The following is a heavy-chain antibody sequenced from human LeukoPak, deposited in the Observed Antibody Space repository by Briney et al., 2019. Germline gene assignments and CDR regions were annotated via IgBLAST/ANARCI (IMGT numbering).Heavy chain of an antibody. Sequence: SETLSLTCAVYGGSFSGYYWSWIRQPPGKGLEWIGEINHSGSTNYNPSLKSRVTISVDTSKNQFSLKLSSVTAADTAVYYCARGPYRRGSSPNSYYFDYWGQGTLVTVSS. CDR2: INHSGST. V-gene: IGHV4-34*01. J-gene: IGHJ4*02. CDR1: GGSFSGYY. CDR3: ARGPYRRGSSPNSYYFDY. D-gene: IGHD6-13*01.